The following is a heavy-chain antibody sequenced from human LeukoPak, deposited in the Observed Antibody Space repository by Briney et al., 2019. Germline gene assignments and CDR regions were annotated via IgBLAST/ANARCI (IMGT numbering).Heavy chain of an antibody. CDR3: ARQDGYNYLYYFDY. J-gene: IGHJ4*02. CDR1: GGSISSSSYY. CDR2: IYYSGST. V-gene: IGHV4-39*01. D-gene: IGHD5-24*01. Sequence: SETLSLTCTVSGGSISSSSYYWGWIRQPLGKGLEWIGSIYYSGSTYYNPSLKSRVTISVDTSKNQFSLKLSSVTAADTAVYYCARQDGYNYLYYFDYWGQGTLVTVSS.